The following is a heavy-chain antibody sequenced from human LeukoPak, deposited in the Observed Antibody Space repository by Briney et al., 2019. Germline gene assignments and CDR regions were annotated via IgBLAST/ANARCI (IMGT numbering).Heavy chain of an antibody. Sequence: SETLSLTCAVYGGSFSGYYWSWIRQPPGKGLEWIGEINHSGSTNYNPSLKSRVTISVDTSKNQFSLKLSSVTAADTAVYYCRARYYYANWFDPWGQGTLVTVSS. J-gene: IGHJ5*02. CDR3: RARYYYANWFDP. CDR2: INHSGST. V-gene: IGHV4-34*01. CDR1: GGSFSGYY. D-gene: IGHD3-10*01.